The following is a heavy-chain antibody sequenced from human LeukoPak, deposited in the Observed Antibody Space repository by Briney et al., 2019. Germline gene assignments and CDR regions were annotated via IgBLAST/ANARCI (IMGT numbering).Heavy chain of an antibody. CDR2: IYYSGST. J-gene: IGHJ4*02. Sequence: SETLSLTCTVANNSISSYYWGWIRQPPGKGLEWIGSIYYSGSTYYNPSLKSRVTISVDTSKNQFSLKLSSVTAADTAVYYCARWSGGNSVDYWGQGTLVTVSS. D-gene: IGHD4-23*01. CDR3: ARWSGGNSVDY. CDR1: NNSISSYY. V-gene: IGHV4-39*01.